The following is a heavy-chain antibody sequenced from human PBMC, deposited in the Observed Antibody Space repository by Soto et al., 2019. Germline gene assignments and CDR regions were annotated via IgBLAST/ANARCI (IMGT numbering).Heavy chain of an antibody. CDR1: GFTFDDYT. CDR2: ISWDGGST. CDR3: AKARYSSGWYGSLDY. D-gene: IGHD6-19*01. Sequence: EVQLVESGGVMVQPGGSLRLSCAASGFTFDDYTMHWVRQAPGKGLEWVSLISWDGGSTYYADSVKGRFTISRDNSKNSLYLQMNSLRTEDTALYYCAKARYSSGWYGSLDYWGQGTLVTVSS. J-gene: IGHJ4*02. V-gene: IGHV3-43*01.